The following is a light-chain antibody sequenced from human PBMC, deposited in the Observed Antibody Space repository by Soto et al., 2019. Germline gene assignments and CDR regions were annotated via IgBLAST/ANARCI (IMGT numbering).Light chain of an antibody. CDR3: QPYNYSLTALL. Sequence: QSVLTQPPSVSGAPGQRVTISCTGNNSNLGAGYDVHWYQQLPGAAPKLVIFGNRNRPSGVPERFSGSKSGTSASLAITGLKAEDEAVYYSQPYNYSLTALLLGGGPKPTVL. CDR1: NSNLGAGYD. CDR2: GNR. J-gene: IGLJ3*02. V-gene: IGLV1-40*01.